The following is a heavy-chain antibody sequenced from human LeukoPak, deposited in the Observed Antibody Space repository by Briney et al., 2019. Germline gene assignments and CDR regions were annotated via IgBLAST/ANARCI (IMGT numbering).Heavy chain of an antibody. Sequence: SQTLSLTSTLSGDSINSGAYYWTSIRQPAGKGLEWIGRIYTSGRTNYSPSLNSRVTISIDTSKNQFSLKLSSVTAADPAVYFCARRGADYGGNSGIDYWGQGTLVTVSS. CDR3: ARRGADYGGNSGIDY. V-gene: IGHV4-61*02. CDR2: IYTSGRT. J-gene: IGHJ4*02. D-gene: IGHD4-23*01. CDR1: GDSINSGAYY.